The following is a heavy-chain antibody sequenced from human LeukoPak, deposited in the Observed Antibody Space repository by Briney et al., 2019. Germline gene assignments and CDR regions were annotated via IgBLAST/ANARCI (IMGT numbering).Heavy chain of an antibody. Sequence: GESLKISCKGSGYSFTSYWIGWVRQMPGKGLEWMGIIYPGDSDTRYSPSFQGRVTISADKSISTAYLQWSSLKASDTAMYYCARFFQLRFGELFSHYYGMDVWGQGTTVTVSS. V-gene: IGHV5-51*01. CDR2: IYPGDSDT. D-gene: IGHD3-10*01. CDR3: ARFFQLRFGELFSHYYGMDV. J-gene: IGHJ6*02. CDR1: GYSFTSYW.